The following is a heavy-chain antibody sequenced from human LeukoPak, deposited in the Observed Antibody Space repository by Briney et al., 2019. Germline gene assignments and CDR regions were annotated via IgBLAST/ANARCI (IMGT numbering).Heavy chain of an antibody. CDR3: AKDDTDIAARPLWFDP. Sequence: GGSLRLSCAASGFTFSSHGMHWVRQAPGKGLEWVAFIRYDGSNKYYADSVKGRFTISRDNSKNTLYLQMNSLRAEDTAVYYCAKDDTDIAARPLWFDPWGQGTLVTVSS. D-gene: IGHD6-6*01. J-gene: IGHJ5*02. CDR2: IRYDGSNK. V-gene: IGHV3-30*02. CDR1: GFTFSSHG.